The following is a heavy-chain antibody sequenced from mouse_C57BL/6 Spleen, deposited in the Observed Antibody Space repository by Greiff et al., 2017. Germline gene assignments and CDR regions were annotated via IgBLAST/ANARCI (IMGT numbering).Heavy chain of an antibody. V-gene: IGHV1-66*01. CDR1: GYSFTSYY. CDR3: ARANWEVGMDY. Sequence: QVQLQQSGPELVKPGASVKISCKASGYSFTSYYIHWVKQRPGQGLEWIGWIYPGSGNTKYNEKFKGKATLTADTSSSPAYMQLSSLTSEDSAVYYCARANWEVGMDYWGQGTSVTVSS. J-gene: IGHJ4*01. D-gene: IGHD4-1*01. CDR2: IYPGSGNT.